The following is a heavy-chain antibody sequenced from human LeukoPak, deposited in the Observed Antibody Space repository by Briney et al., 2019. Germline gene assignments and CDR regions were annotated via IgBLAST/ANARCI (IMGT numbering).Heavy chain of an antibody. J-gene: IGHJ6*02. Sequence: PGGSLRLSCAASGFTFSSYSMHWVRQAPGKGLVWVSLINSDGSSTNYADSVKGRFTISRDNAKNTLYLQINSLRAEDTAVYYCASAARYYYYAMDVWGQGTRVTVSS. D-gene: IGHD6-13*01. V-gene: IGHV3-74*01. CDR3: ASAARYYYYAMDV. CDR1: GFTFSSYS. CDR2: INSDGSST.